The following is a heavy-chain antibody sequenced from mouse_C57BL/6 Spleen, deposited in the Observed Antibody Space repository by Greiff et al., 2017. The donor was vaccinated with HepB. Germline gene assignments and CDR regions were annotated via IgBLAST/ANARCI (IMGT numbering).Heavy chain of an antibody. J-gene: IGHJ2*01. CDR3: ARDREYHYFDY. Sequence: EVKLVESEGGLVQPGSSMKLSCTASGFTFSDYYMAWVRQVPEKGLEWVANINYDGSSTYYLDSLKSRFIISRDNAKNILYLQMSSLKSEDTATYYCARDREYHYFDYWGQGTTLTVSS. CDR1: GFTFSDYY. D-gene: IGHD5-1*01. CDR2: INYDGSST. V-gene: IGHV5-16*01.